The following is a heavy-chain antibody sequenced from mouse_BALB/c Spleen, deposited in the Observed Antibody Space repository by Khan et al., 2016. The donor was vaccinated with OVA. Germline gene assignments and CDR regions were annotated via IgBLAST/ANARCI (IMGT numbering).Heavy chain of an antibody. J-gene: IGHJ2*01. CDR3: ARASYKSGSSPWFFDY. Sequence: EVELVESGGGLVKPGGSLKLSCAASGFTFSSYAMSWVRQSPEKRLEWVAEISSGGSYTYYPDTVTGRFTISRDNAKNTLYMELSSLRSEDTAMYYCARASYKSGSSPWFFDYWGQGTTLTVSS. D-gene: IGHD1-1*01. CDR1: GFTFSSYA. V-gene: IGHV5-9-4*01. CDR2: ISSGGSYT.